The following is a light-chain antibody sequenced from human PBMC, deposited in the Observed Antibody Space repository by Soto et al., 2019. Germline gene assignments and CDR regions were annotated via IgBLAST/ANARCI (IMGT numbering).Light chain of an antibody. J-gene: IGKJ1*01. CDR1: QNIGNY. CDR2: GAS. Sequence: IQMTQSPSSLSASVGDRVSITCRASQNIGNYLNWYQQKPGKAPKLLIYGASSLESGVPSRFSGSGSGTDFTLTISSLQPEDFATYYCQQSFNNPRTFGQGTKVEIQ. V-gene: IGKV1-39*01. CDR3: QQSFNNPRT.